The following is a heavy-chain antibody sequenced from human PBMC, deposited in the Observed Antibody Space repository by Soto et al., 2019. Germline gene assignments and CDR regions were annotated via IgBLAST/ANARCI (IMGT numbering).Heavy chain of an antibody. CDR3: ARDSRVYYGSGSSVDG. V-gene: IGHV3-11*01. CDR2: ISSSGNTV. D-gene: IGHD3-10*01. CDR1: GFTVREDY. J-gene: IGHJ4*02. Sequence: GGSLSLSCAASGFTVREDYMSWIRQAPGKGLEWISYISSSGNTVYYADSVEGRFTISRDNAQNSLYLQMNNLRAEDTAVYYCARDSRVYYGSGSSVDGWGQGTLVTVS.